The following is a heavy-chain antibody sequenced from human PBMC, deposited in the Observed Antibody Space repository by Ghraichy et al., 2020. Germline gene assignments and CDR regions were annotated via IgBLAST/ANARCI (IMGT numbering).Heavy chain of an antibody. D-gene: IGHD4-11*01. V-gene: IGHV4-59*01. CDR2: IYYSGST. CDR1: GGSISSYY. J-gene: IGHJ5*02. CDR3: ARTLTTVTTVGFDP. Sequence: SETLSLTCTVAGGSISSYYWSWIRQPPGKGLEWIGYIYYSGSTNYNPSLKSRVTISVDTSKNQFSLKLSSVTAADTAVYYCARTLTTVTTVGFDPWGQGTLVTVSS.